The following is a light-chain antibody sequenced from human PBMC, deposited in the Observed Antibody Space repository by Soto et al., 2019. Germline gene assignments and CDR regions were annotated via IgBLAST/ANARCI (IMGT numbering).Light chain of an antibody. CDR2: DSS. CDR3: QQLSHDPSP. Sequence: DIQLTQSPSFLSASVADRVTISCRASYDISSSLAWYQQEPGKPPKLLIYDSSTLQTEVPSRFTGSGSGRKFTLTISGLQFGDFATYYCQQLSHDPSPLGQGTKLEI. V-gene: IGKV1-9*01. CDR1: YDISSS. J-gene: IGKJ2*01.